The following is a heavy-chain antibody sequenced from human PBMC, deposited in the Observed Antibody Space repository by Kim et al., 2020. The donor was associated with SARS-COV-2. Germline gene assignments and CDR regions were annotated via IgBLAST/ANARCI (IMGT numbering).Heavy chain of an antibody. CDR3: AKSYSGGYDHFDY. V-gene: IGHV3-30*18. CDR2: MSFDGTTK. J-gene: IGHJ4*02. D-gene: IGHD5-12*01. CDR1: GFTFSSYG. Sequence: GGSLRLSCAASGFTFSSYGMHWVRQAPGKGLEWVAFMSFDGTTKYYADSVKGRFTISRDNSKNTLHLQMNSLRAEDTAVYYCAKSYSGGYDHFDYWGQGTLVTVSS.